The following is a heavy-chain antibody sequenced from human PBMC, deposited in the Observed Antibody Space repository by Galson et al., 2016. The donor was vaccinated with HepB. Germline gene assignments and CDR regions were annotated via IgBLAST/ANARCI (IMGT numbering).Heavy chain of an antibody. Sequence: SLRLSCAASGFTFSSYAMNWVRQAPGKGLEWVSYIDSRFSYKYYADSVKGRFTISRDNRKNLLYLEMNRLTVEDTAIYYCARDGSDPLDYWGQGTLVTVSS. J-gene: IGHJ4*02. CDR2: IDSRFSYK. CDR1: GFTFSSYA. V-gene: IGHV3-21*06. CDR3: ARDGSDPLDY.